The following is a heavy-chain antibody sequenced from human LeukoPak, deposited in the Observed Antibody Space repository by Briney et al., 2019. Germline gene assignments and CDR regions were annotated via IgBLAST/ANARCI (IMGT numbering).Heavy chain of an antibody. CDR1: GFTFSSYS. CDR2: ISSSSNYI. Sequence: PGGSLRLSCAASGFTFSSYSMNWIRQAPGKGLEWVSCISSSSNYIYYADSVKGRFTIARDNAKNSLYLQMNSLRAEDTAVYYCARAAHHITIFGVVTLAAEYFQHWGQGTLVTVSS. CDR3: ARAAHHITIFGVVTLAAEYFQH. V-gene: IGHV3-21*01. J-gene: IGHJ1*01. D-gene: IGHD3-3*01.